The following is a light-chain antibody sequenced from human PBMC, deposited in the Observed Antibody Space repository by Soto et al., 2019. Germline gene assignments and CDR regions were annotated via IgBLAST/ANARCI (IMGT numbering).Light chain of an antibody. V-gene: IGKV1-33*01. Sequence: DIQMTQSPSSLSASVGDRVTITCQASQDIGNRLNWYQQKPGKAPKVLIYDASYLETGVPSRFSGRGSGTDFTFTISSLQPEDIATYYCQQYDTLLTFGGGTKVEMK. CDR1: QDIGNR. CDR2: DAS. CDR3: QQYDTLLT. J-gene: IGKJ4*01.